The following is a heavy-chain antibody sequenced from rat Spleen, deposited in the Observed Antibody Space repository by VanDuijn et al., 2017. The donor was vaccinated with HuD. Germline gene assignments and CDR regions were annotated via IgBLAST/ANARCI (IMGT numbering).Heavy chain of an antibody. CDR1: GFTLSDYY. Sequence: EVQLVESGGGLVQPGRSLKLSCTASGFTLSDYYMAWVRQAPTKGLEWVATLSYDGGNTYYRDSVRGRFTISSDNAKTTLYLQMGSLRSEDTATYYCARQDTSGYSNWFTYWGQGTLVTVSS. CDR2: LSYDGGNT. CDR3: ARQDTSGYSNWFTY. V-gene: IGHV5-29*01. J-gene: IGHJ3*01. D-gene: IGHD4-3*01.